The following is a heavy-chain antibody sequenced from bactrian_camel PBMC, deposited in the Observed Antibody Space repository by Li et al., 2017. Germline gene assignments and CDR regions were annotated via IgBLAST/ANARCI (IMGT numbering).Heavy chain of an antibody. CDR2: INSGGSSI. V-gene: IGHV3S40*01. J-gene: IGHJ4*01. D-gene: IGHD3*01. CDR1: GFTFTAAE. Sequence: VQLVESGGGSVQPGGSLRLSCAASGFTFTAAEMSWVRQAPGKGLEWVSYINSGGSSIMYADSMKGRFAISRDNAKNTLYLQMNSLKTEDIGVYFCATSITSKWGQGTQVTVS. CDR3: ATSITSK.